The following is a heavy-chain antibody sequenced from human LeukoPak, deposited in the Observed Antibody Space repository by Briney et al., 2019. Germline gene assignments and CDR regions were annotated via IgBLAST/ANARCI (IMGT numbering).Heavy chain of an antibody. D-gene: IGHD3-10*01. Sequence: SETLSLTCAVYGGSFSGYYWSWIRQPPGKGLEWIGEINHSGSTNYNPSLKSRVTISVDTSKNQFSLKLSSVTAADTAVYYCARKXPXTYXYGSGSHHWFDPWGQGTLVTVSS. CDR1: GGSFSGYY. CDR3: ARKXPXTYXYGSGSHHWFDP. CDR2: INHSGST. J-gene: IGHJ5*02. V-gene: IGHV4-34*01.